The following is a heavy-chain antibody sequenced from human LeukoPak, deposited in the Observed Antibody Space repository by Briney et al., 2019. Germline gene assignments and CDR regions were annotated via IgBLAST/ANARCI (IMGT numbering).Heavy chain of an antibody. Sequence: GGSLRLSCAASGFTFSSYAMHWVRQAPGKGLEWVAVIWYDGSNKYYADSVKGRFTISRDNSKNTLYLQMNSLRVEDTAVYYCARDGGIIRFGGQDVWGQGTTVIVS. CDR1: GFTFSSYA. CDR2: IWYDGSNK. J-gene: IGHJ6*02. V-gene: IGHV3-33*08. D-gene: IGHD3-16*01. CDR3: ARDGGIIRFGGQDV.